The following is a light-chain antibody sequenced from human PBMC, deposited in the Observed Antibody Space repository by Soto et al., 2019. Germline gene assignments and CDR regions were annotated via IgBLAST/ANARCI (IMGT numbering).Light chain of an antibody. V-gene: IGKV3-15*01. J-gene: IGKJ1*01. Sequence: ALSQSPATLSVPPGEGANLSCRASQSVSNNFAWYQQRPGQAPRLLFYGASIRATAVPARFTASGSGTEFTLTISSLKYEDFAVYYCQQYNTWTRTFGQGTKVDIK. CDR3: QQYNTWTRT. CDR2: GAS. CDR1: QSVSNN.